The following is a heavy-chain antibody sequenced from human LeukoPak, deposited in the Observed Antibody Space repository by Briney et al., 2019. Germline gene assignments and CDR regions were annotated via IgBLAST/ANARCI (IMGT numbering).Heavy chain of an antibody. Sequence: GGSLRLSCAASGFIFSSYSMNWVRQAPGKGLEWVSYISSSSTIYYADSVKGRFTISRDNAKNSLYLQMNSLRAEDTAVYYCARDFWGYAGFDYWGQGTLVTVSS. V-gene: IGHV3-48*01. CDR2: ISSSSTI. J-gene: IGHJ4*02. D-gene: IGHD3-16*01. CDR1: GFIFSSYS. CDR3: ARDFWGYAGFDY.